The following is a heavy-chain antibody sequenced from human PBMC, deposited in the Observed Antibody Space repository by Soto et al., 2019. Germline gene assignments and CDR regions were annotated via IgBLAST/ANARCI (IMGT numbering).Heavy chain of an antibody. CDR1: EFTFSNYA. CDR2: ISFDGNTK. J-gene: IGHJ3*02. CDR3: ARAFTNRGSPENHFDI. Sequence: QGQLVESGGGVVQPGRSLRLSCAASEFTFSNYAMHWVRQAPGKGLEWVAVISFDGNTKYYADSVRGRFTLSRDNSMNILYVQMAYLTTGDTAVYYCARAFTNRGSPENHFDIWGRGTMVTVS. D-gene: IGHD3-10*01. V-gene: IGHV3-30-3*01.